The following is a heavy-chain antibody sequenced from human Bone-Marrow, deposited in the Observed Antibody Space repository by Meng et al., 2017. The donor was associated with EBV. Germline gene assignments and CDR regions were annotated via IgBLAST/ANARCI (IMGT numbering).Heavy chain of an antibody. V-gene: IGHV4-39*01. CDR1: GGSISSFYY. Sequence: QLQLQESGPGQVKPSGXLSPTCXVHGGSISSFYYWGWIRQPPGRGLEWIGSVHYSGSTYYSPSLKSRITVSVDTSKNQFSLRLTSVTAADTAVYYCARPFPSIVSPRLDPFGEWGQGTLGTVSS. CDR3: ARPFPSIVSPRLDPFGE. D-gene: IGHD5/OR15-5a*01. J-gene: IGHJ4*02. CDR2: VHYSGST.